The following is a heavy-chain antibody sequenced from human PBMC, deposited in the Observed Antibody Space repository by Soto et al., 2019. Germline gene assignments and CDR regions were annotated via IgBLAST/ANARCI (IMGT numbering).Heavy chain of an antibody. CDR2: ISYDGSNK. D-gene: IGHD6-13*01. CDR3: AKPRSSTWLTGAWFDP. V-gene: IGHV3-30*18. CDR1: GFTFSSYG. J-gene: IGHJ5*02. Sequence: SLRLSCAASGFTFSSYGMHWVRQAPGKGLEWVAVISYDGSNKYYADSVKGRFTISRDNSKNTLYLQMNSLRAEDTAVYYCAKPRSSTWLTGAWFDPWGQGTLVTVS.